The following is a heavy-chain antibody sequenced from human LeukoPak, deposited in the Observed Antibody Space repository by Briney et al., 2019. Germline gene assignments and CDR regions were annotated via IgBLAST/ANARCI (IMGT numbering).Heavy chain of an antibody. CDR3: AREGFGDSSGYYYFDY. D-gene: IGHD3-22*01. Sequence: SVKVSCKASGGTFSSYAISWVRQAPGQGLEWMGRIIPILGIANYAQKFQGRVTITADKSTSTAYMELSSLRSEDTAVYYCAREGFGDSSGYYYFDYWGQGTLVTVS. V-gene: IGHV1-69*04. J-gene: IGHJ4*02. CDR2: IIPILGIA. CDR1: GGTFSSYA.